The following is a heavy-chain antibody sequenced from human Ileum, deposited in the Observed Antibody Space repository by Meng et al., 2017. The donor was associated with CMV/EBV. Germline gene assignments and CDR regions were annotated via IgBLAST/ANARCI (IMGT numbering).Heavy chain of an antibody. CDR2: SGRSGTDV. D-gene: IGHD1-26*01. J-gene: IGHJ4*02. CDR3: LTDPNWGAF. CDR1: EFSFKTYD. V-gene: IGHV3-21*01. Sequence: QLVGSGGGLVKPRGSLRLSCAAAEFSFKTYDMYWVRQAPGKGLEWVSSSGRSGTDVAYADPVEGRFTISRDKNTLYLEMKSLRAYDTAVYYCLTDPNWGAFWGQGTLVTVSS.